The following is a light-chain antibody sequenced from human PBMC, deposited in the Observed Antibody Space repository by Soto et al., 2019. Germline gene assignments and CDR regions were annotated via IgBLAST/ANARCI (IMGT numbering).Light chain of an antibody. CDR3: QQYNSYPWT. J-gene: IGKJ1*01. CDR2: DAS. CDR1: QSISSW. V-gene: IGKV1-5*01. Sequence: IQMTKSPSTVSAYVGDRVTITCRASQSISSWLAWYQQKPVKAPKLLIYDASSLESGVPSRFSGSGSGTEFTLTISSLQPDDFATYYCQQYNSYPWTFGQGTKVDIK.